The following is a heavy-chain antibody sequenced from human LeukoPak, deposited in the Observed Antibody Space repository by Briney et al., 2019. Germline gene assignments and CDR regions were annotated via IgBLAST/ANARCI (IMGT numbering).Heavy chain of an antibody. J-gene: IGHJ3*02. CDR3: ARMRSPFVLGGGI. Sequence: QPGGSLRLSCSASGFTFSSYEMNWVRQAPGKGLVWVSRINSDGSSTSYADSVKGRFTISRDNAKNTLYLQMNSLRAEDTAVYYCARMRSPFVLGGGIWGQGTMVTVSS. D-gene: IGHD3-16*02. CDR1: GFTFSSYE. CDR2: INSDGSST. V-gene: IGHV3-74*01.